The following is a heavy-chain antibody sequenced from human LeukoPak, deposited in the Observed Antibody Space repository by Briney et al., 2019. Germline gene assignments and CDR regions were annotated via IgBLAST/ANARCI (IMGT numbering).Heavy chain of an antibody. D-gene: IGHD6-13*01. V-gene: IGHV3-7*01. CDR2: KKQDGNAK. CDR3: ARLIDAAGIDF. CDR1: GFTFSSHW. Sequence: GGSLRLSRVASGFTFSSHWMSGVRPAPARGLGEGANKKQDGNAKQYVDSVKGRFTIYRDNAKHTLYLQMNTLSGQERVVFNGARLIDAAGIDFWGQGTLVTVSS. J-gene: IGHJ4*02.